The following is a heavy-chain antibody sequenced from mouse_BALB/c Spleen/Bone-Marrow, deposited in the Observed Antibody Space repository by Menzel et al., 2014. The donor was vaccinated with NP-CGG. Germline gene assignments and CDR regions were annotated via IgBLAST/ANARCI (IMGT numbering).Heavy chain of an antibody. CDR2: INPSNGGT. Sequence: VQLQQSGAELVKPGASVKLSCKASGYTFTNYFIYWVKQRPGQGLEWIGEINPSNGGTNFNEKFKSKATLTVDKSSSTAKMQLSSLTSEDSAAYYCTRVDFPYYYVMDYWGQGTSVTVSS. V-gene: IGHV1S81*02. D-gene: IGHD2-4*01. J-gene: IGHJ4*01. CDR3: TRVDFPYYYVMDY. CDR1: GYTFTNYF.